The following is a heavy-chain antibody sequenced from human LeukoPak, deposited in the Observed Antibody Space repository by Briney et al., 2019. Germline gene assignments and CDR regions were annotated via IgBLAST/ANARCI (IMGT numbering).Heavy chain of an antibody. J-gene: IGHJ5*02. CDR2: IYHSGST. D-gene: IGHD3-9*01. CDR1: GGSISSGGYS. CDR3: ARGGYYDILTGYPNWFDP. V-gene: IGHV4-30-2*01. Sequence: SQTLSLTCAVSGGSISSGGYSWSWIRQPPGKGLEWIGYIYHSGSTYYHPSLKSRVTISVDRSKNQFSLKLSSVTAADTAVYYCARGGYYDILTGYPNWFDPWDQGTLVTVSS.